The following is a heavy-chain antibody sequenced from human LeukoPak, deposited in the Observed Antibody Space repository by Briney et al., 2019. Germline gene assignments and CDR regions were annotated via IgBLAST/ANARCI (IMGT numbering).Heavy chain of an antibody. CDR3: ARARGTGWYFDL. J-gene: IGHJ2*01. CDR1: GFTFSSYS. V-gene: IGHV3-48*02. Sequence: GGSLRLSCAASGFTFSSYSMDWVRQAPGKGLEWVSHTSSSSSTIKYADSVRGRFTISRDNAENSLYLQMNSLRDEDTAVYYCARARGTGWYFDLWGRGTLVTVSS. CDR2: TSSSSSTI. D-gene: IGHD2-15*01.